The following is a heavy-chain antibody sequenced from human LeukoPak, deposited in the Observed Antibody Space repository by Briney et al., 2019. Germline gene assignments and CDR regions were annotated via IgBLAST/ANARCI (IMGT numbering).Heavy chain of an antibody. D-gene: IGHD5-24*01. CDR1: GFTFSGSA. V-gene: IGHV3-73*01. J-gene: IGHJ4*02. CDR3: TRWEMATIVALPP. Sequence: EGSLRLSCAASGFTFSGSAMHWVRQASGKGLEWVGRIRSKANSYATAYAASVKGRFTISRDDSKNTAYLQMNSLKTEDTAVYYCTRWEMATIVALPPRGQGTLVTVSS. CDR2: IRSKANSYAT.